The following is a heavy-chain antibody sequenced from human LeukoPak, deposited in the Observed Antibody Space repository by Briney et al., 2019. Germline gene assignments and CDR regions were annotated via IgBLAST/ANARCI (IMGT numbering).Heavy chain of an antibody. CDR2: INPNSGGT. D-gene: IGHD6-13*01. J-gene: IGHJ6*03. Sequence: ASVKVSCKASGYTFTGYYMHWVRQAPGQGLEWMGRINPNSGGTNYAQKFQGRVTMTRNTSISTAYMELSSLRSEDTAVYYCAREGYSSSWYDSYYYYYMDVWGKGTTVTVSS. V-gene: IGHV1-2*06. CDR3: AREGYSSSWYDSYYYYYMDV. CDR1: GYTFTGYY.